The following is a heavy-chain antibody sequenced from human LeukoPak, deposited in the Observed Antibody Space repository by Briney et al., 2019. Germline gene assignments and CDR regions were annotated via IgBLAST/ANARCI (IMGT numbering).Heavy chain of an antibody. CDR2: ISAYNGNT. D-gene: IGHD6-6*01. V-gene: IGHV1-18*01. CDR3: ARDMIAARPNWFDP. J-gene: IGHJ5*02. Sequence: ASVKVSCKASGYSFTTYGISWVRQAPGQGVEWMGRISAYNGNTNYAQKLQGRVTMTTDTSTSPAYMELRSLRYDDTAVYYCARDMIAARPNWFDPWGQGTLVTVSS. CDR1: GYSFTTYG.